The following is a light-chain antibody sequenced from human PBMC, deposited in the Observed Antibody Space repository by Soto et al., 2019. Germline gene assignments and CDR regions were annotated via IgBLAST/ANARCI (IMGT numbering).Light chain of an antibody. CDR2: AAS. CDR1: QRLSSW. Sequence: DLQMTQSPSSVSASVGDRVTITCRASQRLSSWLSWYQQKPGRAPKLLICAASTLQSGVPSRFSGSGCGRDFTLTISSLQPEDFATYYCQQGSSFPVTFGGGTKVEVK. J-gene: IGKJ4*01. V-gene: IGKV1-12*01. CDR3: QQGSSFPVT.